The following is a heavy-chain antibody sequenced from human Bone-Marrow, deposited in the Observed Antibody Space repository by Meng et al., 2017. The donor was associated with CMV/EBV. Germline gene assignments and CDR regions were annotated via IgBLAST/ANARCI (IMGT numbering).Heavy chain of an antibody. J-gene: IGHJ4*02. V-gene: IGHV1-2*02. CDR1: FTGYY. Sequence: FTGYYMHWVRQAPGQGLEWMGWINPNSGGTNYAQKFQGRVTMTRDTSISTAYMELSRLRSDDTAVYYCARETEPYYCSGGSCWYFDYWGQGTLVTVSS. CDR2: INPNSGGT. D-gene: IGHD2-15*01. CDR3: ARETEPYYCSGGSCWYFDY.